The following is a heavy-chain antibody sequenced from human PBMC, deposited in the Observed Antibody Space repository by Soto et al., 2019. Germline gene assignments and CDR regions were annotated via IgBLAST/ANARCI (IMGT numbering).Heavy chain of an antibody. CDR2: IGPESGAT. D-gene: IGHD1-26*01. CDR1: GYTFTGHY. V-gene: IGHV1-2*02. CDR3: GRGRSGQIVVFY. Sequence: ASVKVSCKTSGYTFTGHYIHWVRQAPQQGPEWVGEIGPESGATRYAQKFRGRVTMTMDTSITTVYMELKNLSPDDTAVYYCGRGRSGQIVVFYWGQGTPVTVSS. J-gene: IGHJ4*02.